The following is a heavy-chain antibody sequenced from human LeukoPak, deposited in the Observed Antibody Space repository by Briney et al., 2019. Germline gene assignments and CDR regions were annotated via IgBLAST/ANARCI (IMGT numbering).Heavy chain of an antibody. V-gene: IGHV5-51*01. J-gene: IGHJ3*02. CDR3: ASITAVAHAFNI. CDR1: GYSFSTFW. D-gene: IGHD4-23*01. Sequence: GESLKISCKGSGYSFSTFWIGWVRQVPGKGLVWMGIIYPGDSDTRYSPSFQGQVTFSADKSINTAYLQWSSLKASDSAMYYCASITAVAHAFNIWGQGTLVTVSS. CDR2: IYPGDSDT.